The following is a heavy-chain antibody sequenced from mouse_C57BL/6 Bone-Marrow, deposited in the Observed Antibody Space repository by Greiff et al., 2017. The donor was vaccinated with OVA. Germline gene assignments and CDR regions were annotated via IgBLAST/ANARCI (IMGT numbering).Heavy chain of an antibody. Sequence: VKLQESGAELVRPGASVTLSCKASGYTFTDYEMHWVKQTPVHGLEWIGAIDPETGGTAYNQKFKGKAILTADKSSSTAYMELRSLTSEDSAVYYCTRSGGNYYYYAMDYWGQGTSVTVSS. D-gene: IGHD2-1*01. J-gene: IGHJ4*01. CDR3: TRSGGNYYYYAMDY. CDR2: IDPETGGT. V-gene: IGHV1-15*01. CDR1: GYTFTDYE.